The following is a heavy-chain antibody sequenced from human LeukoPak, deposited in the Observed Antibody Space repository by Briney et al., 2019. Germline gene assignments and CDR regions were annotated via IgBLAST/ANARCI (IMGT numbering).Heavy chain of an antibody. Sequence: SETLSLTCTVSGDSISSYYWSWIRQPPGKGLEWIGYIYYSGSTTYNPSLKSRVTISVDTSKNQFSLKPSSVTAADTAVYYCAKRYCSSTTCYDDRGAFDYWGQGTLVTVSS. CDR1: GDSISSYY. J-gene: IGHJ4*02. D-gene: IGHD2-2*01. CDR2: IYYSGST. V-gene: IGHV4-59*01. CDR3: AKRYCSSTTCYDDRGAFDY.